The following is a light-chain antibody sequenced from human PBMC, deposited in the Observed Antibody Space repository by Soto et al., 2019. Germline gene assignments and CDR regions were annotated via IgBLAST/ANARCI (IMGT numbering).Light chain of an antibody. V-gene: IGKV3-15*01. Sequence: EVVMTQSPATLSVSPGERATLSCRASQSVRANFAWFQQKPGQAPRLLIYGASRRATGIPARFSGSGSGTEFTLTISSLQTEDFAVYYCQQYNNWQFTFVPGTKVDIK. CDR2: GAS. CDR1: QSVRAN. J-gene: IGKJ3*01. CDR3: QQYNNWQFT.